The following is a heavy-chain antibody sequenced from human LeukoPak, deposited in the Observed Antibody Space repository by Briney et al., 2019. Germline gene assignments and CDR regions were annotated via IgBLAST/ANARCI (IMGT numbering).Heavy chain of an antibody. CDR2: INPHSGGT. J-gene: IGHJ4*02. Sequence: GASVKVSCKASGYTFTDYYIHWVRQAPGQGLEWMGWINPHSGGTNYAQKFQGRVTMTRDTSTTTAYMELSRLRSDDTALYYCARTMVYHFSDYWGQGTLVTVSS. V-gene: IGHV1-2*02. D-gene: IGHD3-3*01. CDR3: ARTMVYHFSDY. CDR1: GYTFTDYY.